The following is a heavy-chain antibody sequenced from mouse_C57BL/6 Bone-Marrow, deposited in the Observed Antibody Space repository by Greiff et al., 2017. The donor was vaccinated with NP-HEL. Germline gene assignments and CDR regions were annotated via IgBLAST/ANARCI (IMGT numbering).Heavy chain of an antibody. CDR2: SRNKANDYTT. V-gene: IGHV7-1*01. Sequence: EVKLVESGGGLVQSGRSLRLSCATSGFTFSDFYMEWVRQAPGKGLEWIAASRNKANDYTTEYSASVKGRFIVSRDTSQSIRYLQMNALRAEDTAIYYCARDALGTWAMDYWGQGTSVTVSS. D-gene: IGHD3-3*01. J-gene: IGHJ4*01. CDR3: ARDALGTWAMDY. CDR1: GFTFSDFY.